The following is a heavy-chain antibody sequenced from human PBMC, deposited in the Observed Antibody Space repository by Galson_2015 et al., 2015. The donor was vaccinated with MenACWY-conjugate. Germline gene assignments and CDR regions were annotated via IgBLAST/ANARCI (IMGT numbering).Heavy chain of an antibody. D-gene: IGHD6-6*01. Sequence: SLRLSCAASGFSFSYYAMNWVRQAPGKGLEWLSYIGSGSSPIYYADSVKGRFTISRDDAKNSLYLQLNSLRDEDTAVYYCARGGGGQKQLAFDYWGQGTLVTVSS. CDR1: GFSFSYYA. CDR3: ARGGGGQKQLAFDY. J-gene: IGHJ4*02. V-gene: IGHV3-48*02. CDR2: IGSGSSPI.